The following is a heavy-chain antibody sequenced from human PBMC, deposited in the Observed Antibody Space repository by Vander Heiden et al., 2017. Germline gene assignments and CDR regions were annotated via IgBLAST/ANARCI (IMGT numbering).Heavy chain of an antibody. CDR2: MGPKTGET. V-gene: IGHV1-8*01. D-gene: IGHD1-26*01. Sequence: QGQVVQSGAEVKKPGASARVPCKASGSTFTTYAINWGRQAAGQGLEWMGWMGPKTGETGYAQRFQGRVTMTRNISRSTAYMELSGLRSEDTAVYFCARVARFAGSYYNYFDTWGQGSLVTVSS. CDR3: ARVARFAGSYYNYFDT. CDR1: GSTFTTYA. J-gene: IGHJ4*02.